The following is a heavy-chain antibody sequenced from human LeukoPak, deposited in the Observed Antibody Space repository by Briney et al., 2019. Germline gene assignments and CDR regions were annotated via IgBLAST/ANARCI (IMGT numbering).Heavy chain of an antibody. CDR3: AKDPRIVVVTATLYFDY. D-gene: IGHD2-21*02. V-gene: IGHV3-23*01. Sequence: GGSLRLSCAASGFTFSSYAMSWVRQAPGQGLEWVSAISGSGGSTYYADSVKGRFTISRDNSKNTLYLQMNSLRAEDTAVYYCAKDPRIVVVTATLYFDYWGQGTLVTVSS. CDR1: GFTFSSYA. J-gene: IGHJ4*02. CDR2: ISGSGGST.